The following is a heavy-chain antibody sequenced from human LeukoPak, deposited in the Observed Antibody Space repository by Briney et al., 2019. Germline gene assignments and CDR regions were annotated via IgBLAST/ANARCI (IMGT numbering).Heavy chain of an antibody. CDR2: ISGSGGST. CDR1: GFTFSSYA. D-gene: IGHD3-3*01. J-gene: IGHJ4*02. Sequence: PGGSLRLSCAASGFTFSSYAMSWVRQAPGKGLEWVSAISGSGGSTYYADSVKGRFTISRDNSKNTLYLQMNSLRAEDTAVYYCAKDIGITIFGVVKAFDYWGQGTLVTVSS. CDR3: AKDIGITIFGVVKAFDY. V-gene: IGHV3-23*01.